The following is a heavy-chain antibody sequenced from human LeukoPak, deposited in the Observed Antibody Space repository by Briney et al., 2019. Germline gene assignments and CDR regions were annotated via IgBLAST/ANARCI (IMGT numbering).Heavy chain of an antibody. CDR2: INHSGST. CDR3: ARRYSSGWRLMPFDY. V-gene: IGHV4-34*01. CDR1: GFTFSSYW. D-gene: IGHD6-19*01. J-gene: IGHJ4*02. Sequence: PGGSLRLSCAASGFTFSSYWMSWVRQPPGKGLEWIGEINHSGSTNYNPSLKSRVTISVDTSKNQFSLKLSSVTAADTAVYYCARRYSSGWRLMPFDYWGQGTLVTVSS.